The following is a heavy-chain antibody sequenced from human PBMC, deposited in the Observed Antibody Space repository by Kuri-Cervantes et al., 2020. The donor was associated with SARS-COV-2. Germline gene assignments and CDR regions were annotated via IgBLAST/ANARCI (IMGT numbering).Heavy chain of an antibody. CDR2: IRSKANSYAT. CDR3: TTIWLFRDIYYYGMDV. D-gene: IGHD3-9*01. J-gene: IGHJ6*02. CDR1: GFTFSGSA. V-gene: IGHV3-73*01. Sequence: GGSLRLSCAASGFTFSGSAMHWVRQASGKGLVWVGRIRSKANSYATAYAASVKGRFTISRDDSKNTAYLQMNSLKTEDTAVYYCTTIWLFRDIYYYGMDVWGQGTTVTVSS.